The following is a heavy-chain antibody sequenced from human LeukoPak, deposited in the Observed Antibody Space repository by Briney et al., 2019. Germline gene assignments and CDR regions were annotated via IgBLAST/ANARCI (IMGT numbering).Heavy chain of an antibody. D-gene: IGHD5-18*01. Sequence: GVSLRLSCAASGFTFSNYGMNWVRQAPGKGLEWVSGISPSGDITYYADSVKGRFTISRDNSKNTVYLQVNSLRAEDTAVFYCAKDRAWLQFWSWGQGTLVTVSS. J-gene: IGHJ4*02. CDR1: GFTFSNYG. V-gene: IGHV3-23*01. CDR2: ISPSGDIT. CDR3: AKDRAWLQFWS.